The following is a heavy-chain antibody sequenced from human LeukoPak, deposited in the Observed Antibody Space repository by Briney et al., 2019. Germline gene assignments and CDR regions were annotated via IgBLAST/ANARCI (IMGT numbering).Heavy chain of an antibody. CDR2: IYHSGST. V-gene: IGHV4-38-2*02. D-gene: IGHD3-3*01. J-gene: IGHJ4*02. CDR1: GYSISSGYY. CDR3: ARFWDY. Sequence: PSQTLSLTCTVSGYSISSGYYWGWIRQPPGKGLEWIGSIYHSGSTYYNPSLKSRVTISVDTSKNQFSLKLSSVTAAGTAVYYCARFWDYWGQGTLVTVSS.